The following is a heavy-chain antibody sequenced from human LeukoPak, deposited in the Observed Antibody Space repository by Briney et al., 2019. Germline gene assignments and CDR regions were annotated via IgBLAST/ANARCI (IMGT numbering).Heavy chain of an antibody. CDR2: IGSSSTYI. CDR3: VRGMTTVSFDF. J-gene: IGHJ4*02. CDR1: GFTFSDYA. D-gene: IGHD4-11*01. Sequence: GGSLRLSCAASGFTFSDYAMDWVRQAPGKGLEWVSYIGSSSTYIYYAESVRGRFTISRDNAKNSLYLQMNSLRAEDTAVYYCVRGMTTVSFDFWGQGTLVTVSS. V-gene: IGHV3-21*01.